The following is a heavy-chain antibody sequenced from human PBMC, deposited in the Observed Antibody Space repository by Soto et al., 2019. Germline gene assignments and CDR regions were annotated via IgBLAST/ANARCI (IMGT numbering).Heavy chain of an antibody. CDR2: ISYDGSNK. D-gene: IGHD3-3*01. CDR1: GFTFSSYA. CDR3: ARELGYDCWSGYYEIGY. V-gene: IGHV3-30-3*01. Sequence: QVQLVESGGGVVQPGRSLRLSCAASGFTFSSYAMHWVRQAPGKGLEWVAVISYDGSNKYYADSVKGRFTISRDNSKNPLYLQMNSLRAEDTAVYYCARELGYDCWSGYYEIGYWGQGTLVTVSS. J-gene: IGHJ4*02.